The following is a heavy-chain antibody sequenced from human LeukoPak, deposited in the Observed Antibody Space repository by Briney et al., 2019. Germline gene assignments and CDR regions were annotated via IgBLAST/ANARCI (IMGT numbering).Heavy chain of an antibody. J-gene: IGHJ4*02. V-gene: IGHV4-4*07. CDR2: IYTSGST. Sequence: SETLSLTCTVSGGSIRSYYWSWIRQPAGKGLEWIGRIYTSGSTNYNPSLKSRVTISVDTSKNQFSLKLSSVTAADTAVYYCARAGSSGYVGYFDYWGQGTLVTVSS. D-gene: IGHD6-19*01. CDR1: GGSIRSYY. CDR3: ARAGSSGYVGYFDY.